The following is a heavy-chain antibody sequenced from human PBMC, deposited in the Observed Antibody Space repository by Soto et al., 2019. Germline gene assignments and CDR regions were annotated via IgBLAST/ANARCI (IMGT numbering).Heavy chain of an antibody. CDR1: GYTFTSYV. D-gene: IGHD6-13*01. Sequence: QVQLVQSGAEVKKPGASVKVSCKASGYTFTSYVISWVRQAPGQGLEWMGWISAYNGNTNYAQKLQGRVTMTTDTSTSSAYMELRSLRSDDTAVYYCASYREQLVLYRMDVWGQGTTVTVSS. J-gene: IGHJ6*02. V-gene: IGHV1-18*01. CDR3: ASYREQLVLYRMDV. CDR2: ISAYNGNT.